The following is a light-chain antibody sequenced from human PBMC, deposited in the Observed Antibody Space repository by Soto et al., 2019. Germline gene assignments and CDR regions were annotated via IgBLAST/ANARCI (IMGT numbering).Light chain of an antibody. Sequence: DIQMTQSPSSLSASVGDRVTITGRASQSISSYLNWYQQKPGKAPKLLIYGASSLESGVPSRFSGSGSVTEFTLTIGGLQPDDVATYYCQQYDNLPLTFGGGTKVDIK. CDR1: QSISSY. V-gene: IGKV1-5*01. CDR2: GAS. CDR3: QQYDNLPLT. J-gene: IGKJ4*01.